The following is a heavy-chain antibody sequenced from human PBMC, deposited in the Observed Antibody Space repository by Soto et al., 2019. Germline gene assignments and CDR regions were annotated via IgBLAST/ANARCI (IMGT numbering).Heavy chain of an antibody. D-gene: IGHD3-3*01. J-gene: IGHJ3*02. CDR3: ASKVGFWSEEIYHDAFDI. CDR1: GGTFSSYA. CDR2: IIPIFGTA. V-gene: IGHV1-69*13. Sequence: SVKVSCKASGGTFSSYAISWVRQAPGQGLEWMGGIIPIFGTANYAQKFQGRVTITADESTSTAYMELSSLRSEDTAVYCCASKVGFWSEEIYHDAFDIWGQGTMVTVSS.